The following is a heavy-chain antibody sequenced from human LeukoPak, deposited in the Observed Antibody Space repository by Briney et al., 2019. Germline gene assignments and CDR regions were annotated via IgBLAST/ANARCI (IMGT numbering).Heavy chain of an antibody. CDR2: INHSGST. D-gene: IGHD6-19*01. CDR1: GGFFSGYY. V-gene: IGHV4-34*01. J-gene: IGHJ6*02. CDR3: ARVRVAGSFYYYYYGMDV. Sequence: PSETLSLTCAVYGGFFSGYYWSWIRQPPGKGLEWIGEINHSGSTNYNPSLKSRVTISVDTSKNQFSLKLSSVTAADTAVYYCARVRVAGSFYYYYYGMDVWGQGTTVTVSS.